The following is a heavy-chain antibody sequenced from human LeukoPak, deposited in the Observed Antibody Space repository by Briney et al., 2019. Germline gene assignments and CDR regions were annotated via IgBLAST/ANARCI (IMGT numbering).Heavy chain of an antibody. J-gene: IGHJ6*02. Sequence: SETLSLTCAVYGGSFSGYYWSWIRQPPGKGLEWIGEINHSGNTNYNPSLKSRVTISVDTSKNQFSLKLSSVTAADTAVYYCARVGGRDIVVVVPNYGMDVWGQGTTVTVSS. CDR2: INHSGNT. CDR3: ARVGGRDIVVVVPNYGMDV. V-gene: IGHV4-34*01. CDR1: GGSFSGYY. D-gene: IGHD2-15*01.